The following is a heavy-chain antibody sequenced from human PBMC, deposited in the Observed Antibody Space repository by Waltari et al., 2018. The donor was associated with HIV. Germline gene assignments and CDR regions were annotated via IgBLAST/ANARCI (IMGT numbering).Heavy chain of an antibody. V-gene: IGHV3-23*01. CDR1: GFTFSNYP. D-gene: IGHD6-19*01. CDR3: AKTGYDSGWTVDS. Sequence: EVQLLASGGGLVQAGGSLRLSCAASGFTFSNYPMSWNRQAPGKGPEGVSGISGSGVTEYYADSVRGRFTISRDDSRNSLDLQMTNLRDEDTAMYYCAKTGYDSGWTVDSWGQGTLVTVSS. J-gene: IGHJ5*01. CDR2: ISGSGVTE.